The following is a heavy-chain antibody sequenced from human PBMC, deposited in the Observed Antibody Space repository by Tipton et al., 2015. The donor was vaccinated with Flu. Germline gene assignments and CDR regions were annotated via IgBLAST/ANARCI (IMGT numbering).Heavy chain of an antibody. J-gene: IGHJ4*02. CDR3: ARGFVVVPAAIGVGFDY. Sequence: TLSLTCTVSGGSISSSSYYWGWIRQPPGKGLEWIGSIYYSGSTYYNPSLKSRVTISVDTSKNQFSLKLSSVTAADTAVYYCARGFVVVPAAIGVGFDYWGQGTLVTVSS. D-gene: IGHD2-2*02. CDR2: IYYSGST. V-gene: IGHV4-39*01. CDR1: GGSISSSSYY.